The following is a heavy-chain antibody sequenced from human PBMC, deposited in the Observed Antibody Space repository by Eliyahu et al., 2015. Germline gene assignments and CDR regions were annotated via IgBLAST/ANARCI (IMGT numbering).Heavy chain of an antibody. V-gene: IGHV5-51*01. CDR3: ARQQITNIVVVVAATPLRPHDAFDI. CDR2: IYPGDSDT. Sequence: WMGIIYPGDSDTRYSPSFQGQVTISADKSISTAYLQWSSLKASDTAMYYCARQQITNIVVVVAATPLRPHDAFDIWGQGTMVTVSS. J-gene: IGHJ3*02. D-gene: IGHD2-15*01.